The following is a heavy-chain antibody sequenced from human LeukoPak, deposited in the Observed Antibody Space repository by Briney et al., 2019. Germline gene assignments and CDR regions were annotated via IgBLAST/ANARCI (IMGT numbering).Heavy chain of an antibody. CDR1: GFTFSSYA. CDR2: ISGSGGST. V-gene: IGHV3-23*01. Sequence: GGSLRLFCAASGFTFSSYAMSWVRQAPGKGLEWVSAISGSGGSTYYADSVKGRFTISRDNSKNTLYLQMNSLRAEDTAVYYCAKDRSQGIAGIDWFDPWGQGTLVTVSS. CDR3: AKDRSQGIAGIDWFDP. D-gene: IGHD6-13*01. J-gene: IGHJ5*02.